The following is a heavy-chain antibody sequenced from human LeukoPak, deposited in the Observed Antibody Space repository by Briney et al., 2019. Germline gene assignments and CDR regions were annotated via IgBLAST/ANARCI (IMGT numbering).Heavy chain of an antibody. CDR2: MSPNSGNT. CDR1: GYTFTNYD. V-gene: IGHV1-8*01. CDR3: ARGPPRRYCSGGSCLPGY. Sequence: ASVKVSCKASGYTFTNYDINWVRQATGQGLEWMGWMSPNSGNTGYAQKFQGRVTMTRNTSISTAYMELSSLRSEDTAVYYCARGPPRRYCSGGSCLPGYWGQGTLVTVSS. D-gene: IGHD2-15*01. J-gene: IGHJ4*02.